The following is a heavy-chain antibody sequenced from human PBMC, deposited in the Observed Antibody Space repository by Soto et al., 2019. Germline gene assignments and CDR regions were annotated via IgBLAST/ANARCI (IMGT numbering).Heavy chain of an antibody. CDR2: ISPSGGST. CDR3: ARGYFDS. Sequence: GASVKVSCKASGYSFTTYYMHWVRQAPGQGLEWMGIISPSGGSTSYTHNFQGRVTMTRDTSTSTVYMELSSLRSDDTAIYYCARGYFDSWGQGTLVTVSS. CDR1: GYSFTTYY. J-gene: IGHJ4*02. V-gene: IGHV1-46*01.